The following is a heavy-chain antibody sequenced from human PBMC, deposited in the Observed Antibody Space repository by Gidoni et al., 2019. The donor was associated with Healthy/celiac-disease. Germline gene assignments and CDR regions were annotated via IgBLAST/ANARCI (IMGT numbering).Heavy chain of an antibody. J-gene: IGHJ6*02. V-gene: IGHV3-53*01. CDR1: GFTVSSNY. D-gene: IGHD3-3*01. CDR3: ARDRRYDFWSGPLMDV. CDR2: IYRGGST. Sequence: EVQLVESGGGLIQPGGSLRRSCAASGFTVSSNYISWVRQAPGKGLEWVSVIYRGGSTYYADSVKGRFTISRDNSKNTLYLQMNSLRAEDTAVYYCARDRRYDFWSGPLMDVWGQGTTVTVSS.